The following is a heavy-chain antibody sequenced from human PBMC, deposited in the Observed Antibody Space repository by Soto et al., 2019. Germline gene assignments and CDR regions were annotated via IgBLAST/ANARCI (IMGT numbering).Heavy chain of an antibody. D-gene: IGHD2-2*03. V-gene: IGHV1-3*01. CDR1: GYTFTSYD. CDR3: ARDRLDPNWFDP. CDR2: INAGNGNT. Sequence: ASVKVSCKASGYTFTSYDINWVRQATGQRLEWMGWINAGNGNTKYSQKFQGRVTITRDTSASTAYMELSSLRSEDTAVYYCARDRLDPNWFDPWGQGTLVTVSS. J-gene: IGHJ5*02.